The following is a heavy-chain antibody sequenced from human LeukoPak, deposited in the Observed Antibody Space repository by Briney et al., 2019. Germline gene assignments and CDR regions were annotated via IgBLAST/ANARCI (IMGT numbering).Heavy chain of an antibody. V-gene: IGHV1-8*01. D-gene: IGHD2-15*01. J-gene: IGHJ5*02. CDR3: ARDYGYCSGGSCYGWFDP. CDR2: MNPNSGNT. Sequence: ASVKVPCTASGYTFTSYDINWVRQATGQGLEWMGWMNPNSGNTGYAQKFQGRVTMTRDTSISTAYMELSRLRSDDTAVYYCARDYGYCSGGSCYGWFDPWGQGTLVTVSS. CDR1: GYTFTSYD.